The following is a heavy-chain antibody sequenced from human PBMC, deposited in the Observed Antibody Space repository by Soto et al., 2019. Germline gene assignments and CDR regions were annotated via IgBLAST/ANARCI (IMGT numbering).Heavy chain of an antibody. CDR3: AKEGRQWLVTSDFNY. J-gene: IGHJ4*02. V-gene: IGHV3-30*18. D-gene: IGHD6-19*01. CDR1: GFTFSDYA. Sequence: VQLVESGGGVVQPGRSLRLSCAASGFTFSDYAMHWVRQAPGKGLEWVAVVSHDGRNTHYADSVKGRFTIPRDSSKNTVSLEMTSLRAEDTAVYYCAKEGRQWLVTSDFNYWGQGALVTVSS. CDR2: VSHDGRNT.